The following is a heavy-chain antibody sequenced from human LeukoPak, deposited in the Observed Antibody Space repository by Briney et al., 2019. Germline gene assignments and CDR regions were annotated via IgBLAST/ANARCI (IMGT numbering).Heavy chain of an antibody. V-gene: IGHV3-21*04. CDR1: GFIFSSYG. J-gene: IGHJ4*02. CDR2: ISSSSSYI. D-gene: IGHD6-19*01. Sequence: GGSLRLSCAASGFIFSSYGMNWVRQAPWKGLEWVSSISSSSSYIYYADSVKGRFTISRDNAKNSLYLQMNSLRAEDTAVYYCANPPRPVAVRGPPRYWGQGTLVTVSS. CDR3: ANPPRPVAVRGPPRY.